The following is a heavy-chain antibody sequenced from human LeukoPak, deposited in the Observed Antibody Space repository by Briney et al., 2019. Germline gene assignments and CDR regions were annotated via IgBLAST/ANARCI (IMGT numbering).Heavy chain of an antibody. Sequence: ASVKVSCKASGGTFSSYAISWVRQAPGQGLEWMGGIIPIFGTANYAQKFQGRVTITADKSTSTAYMELSSLRSDDTAVYYCAREEDFSSSWYWGQGTLVTVSS. V-gene: IGHV1-69*06. CDR1: GGTFSSYA. D-gene: IGHD6-13*01. J-gene: IGHJ4*02. CDR3: AREEDFSSSWY. CDR2: IIPIFGTA.